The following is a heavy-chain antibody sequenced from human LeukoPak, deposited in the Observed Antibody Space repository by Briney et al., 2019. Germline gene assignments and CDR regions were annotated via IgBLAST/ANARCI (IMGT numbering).Heavy chain of an antibody. CDR3: ARERRVLRFLEWLPYPYYFDY. D-gene: IGHD3-3*01. Sequence: SETLSLTCAVYGGSFSGYYWSWIRQRPGKGLEWMGEIKQSGSTNYNPSLKSRVPISVDTSKNPFSLKLSSVTAADTAVYYCARERRVLRFLEWLPYPYYFDYWGQGTLVTVSS. CDR2: IKQSGST. J-gene: IGHJ4*02. V-gene: IGHV4-34*01. CDR1: GGSFSGYY.